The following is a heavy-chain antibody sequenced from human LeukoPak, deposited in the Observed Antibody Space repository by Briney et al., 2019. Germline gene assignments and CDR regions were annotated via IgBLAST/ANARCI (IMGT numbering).Heavy chain of an antibody. D-gene: IGHD6-19*01. CDR2: IYSGGST. J-gene: IGHJ4*02. Sequence: GGSLRLSCAASGFTVSSNYMSWVRQAPGKGLEWVSVIYSGGSTYYADSVKGRFTISRDNSKNTLYLQMNSLRAEDTAVYYCARDLSSGYHDYWGQGTLVTVSS. CDR3: ARDLSSGYHDY. V-gene: IGHV3-66*01. CDR1: GFTVSSNY.